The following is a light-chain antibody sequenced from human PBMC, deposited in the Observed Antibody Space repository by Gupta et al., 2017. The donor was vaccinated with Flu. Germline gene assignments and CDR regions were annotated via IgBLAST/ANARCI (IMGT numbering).Light chain of an antibody. CDR3: SAWDDSLNGPV. CDR1: SSNIGSNT. V-gene: IGLV1-44*01. CDR2: RNN. Sequence: QSVLTQPPSASGITGQRVTISCSGSSSNIGSNTVNWYQQFPGTAPKLLIYRNNQRPSGVPDRFSGSKSGTSASLAISGLQSEDEADYSCSAWDDSLNGPVFGGGTKLTVL. J-gene: IGLJ3*02.